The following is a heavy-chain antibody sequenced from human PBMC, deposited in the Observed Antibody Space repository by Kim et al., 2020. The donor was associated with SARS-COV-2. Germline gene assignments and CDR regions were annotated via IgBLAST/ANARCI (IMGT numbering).Heavy chain of an antibody. CDR3: AKTQTGGQQLARFDY. D-gene: IGHD6-13*01. J-gene: IGHJ4*02. V-gene: IGHV3-23*01. Sequence: DSGKGRFTISRDNSKNTLYLQMNSLRAEDTAVYYCAKTQTGGQQLARFDYWGQGTLVTVSS.